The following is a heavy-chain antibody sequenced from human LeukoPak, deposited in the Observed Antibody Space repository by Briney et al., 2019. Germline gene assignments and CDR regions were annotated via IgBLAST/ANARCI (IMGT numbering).Heavy chain of an antibody. D-gene: IGHD3-10*01. V-gene: IGHV3-48*02. J-gene: IGHJ4*02. Sequence: GGSLRLSCAASGFTFSSSSMNWVRQPPGKGLGWVSYISGSSSTIYYADSVKGRFTISRDNVKNSLFLQMHSLKDEDTAVYYCAGSYGYFDYWGQGTLVTVSS. CDR2: ISGSSSTI. CDR3: AGSYGYFDY. CDR1: GFTFSSSS.